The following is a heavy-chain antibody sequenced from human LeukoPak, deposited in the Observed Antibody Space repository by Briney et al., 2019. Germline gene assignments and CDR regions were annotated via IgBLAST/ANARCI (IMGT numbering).Heavy chain of an antibody. V-gene: IGHV5-51*01. CDR1: GYSFTSYW. CDR2: IYPGDSDT. CDR3: ARLAKGVWELAYFDY. Sequence: GESLKISRKGSGYSFTSYWIGWVRQMPGKGLEWMGIIYPGDSDTGYSPSFQGQVTISADKSIGTAYLQWSSLKASDTAMYYCARLAKGVWELAYFDYWGQGTLVTVSS. J-gene: IGHJ4*02. D-gene: IGHD1-26*01.